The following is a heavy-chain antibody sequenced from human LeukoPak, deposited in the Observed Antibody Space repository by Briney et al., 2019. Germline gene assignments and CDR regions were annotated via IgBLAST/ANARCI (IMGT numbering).Heavy chain of an antibody. J-gene: IGHJ4*02. CDR1: GFTFSDYA. Sequence: GASLRLSCAASGFTFSDYAMSWVRQAPGKGLEWVSAISDSGGATNYADSVKGRFTISRDNSKNMLYMQMNSLTAEDTAVYYCGKGSCDGGACNCDYWGQGTLVTVSS. V-gene: IGHV3-23*01. D-gene: IGHD2-21*02. CDR2: ISDSGGAT. CDR3: GKGSCDGGACNCDY.